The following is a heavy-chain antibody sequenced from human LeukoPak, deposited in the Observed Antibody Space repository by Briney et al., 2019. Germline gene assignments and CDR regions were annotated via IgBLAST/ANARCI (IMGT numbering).Heavy chain of an antibody. V-gene: IGHV4-61*03. CDR1: GGSVSRGSYY. CDR2: TYYSGST. Sequence: SQTLSLTCTVSGGSVSRGSYYWSWIRQPPGKGLEWIGYTYYSGSTNYNPSLKSRVTISVDTSKNHFSLNLSSVTAADTAVYYCARTITVIKRYFDFWGQGTLVTVSS. CDR3: ARTITVIKRYFDF. J-gene: IGHJ4*02. D-gene: IGHD3-22*01.